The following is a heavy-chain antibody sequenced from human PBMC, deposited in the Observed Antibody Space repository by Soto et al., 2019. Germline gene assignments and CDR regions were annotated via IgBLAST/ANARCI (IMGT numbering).Heavy chain of an antibody. CDR1: GFTFSSYG. Sequence: QVQLVESGGGVVQPGRSLRLSCAASGFTFSSYGMHWVRQAPGKGLEWVAVISYDGSNKYYADSVKGRFTISRDNSKNTLYLQMNSLRAEDTAVYYCAKEYSPGSGSYRPFDAFDIWGQGTMVTVSS. J-gene: IGHJ3*02. CDR3: AKEYSPGSGSYRPFDAFDI. CDR2: ISYDGSNK. D-gene: IGHD1-26*01. V-gene: IGHV3-30*18.